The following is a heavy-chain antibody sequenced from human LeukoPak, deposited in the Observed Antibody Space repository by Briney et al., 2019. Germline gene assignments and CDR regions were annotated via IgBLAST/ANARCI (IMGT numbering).Heavy chain of an antibody. CDR3: ARRELGDYYFDY. V-gene: IGHV4-61*01. D-gene: IGHD4-17*01. CDR1: GVSVSSGNYY. CDR2: IFYSGST. Sequence: SETLSLTCTVSGVSVSSGNYYWSWIRQPPGKGLEWIGFIFYSGSTDYNPSLKSRVTISVDTSKNQFSLRLSSVTAADTAVYYCARRELGDYYFDYWGQGTLVTVSS. J-gene: IGHJ4*02.